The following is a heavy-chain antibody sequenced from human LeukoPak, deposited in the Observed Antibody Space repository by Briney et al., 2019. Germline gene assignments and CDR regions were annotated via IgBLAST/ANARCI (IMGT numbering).Heavy chain of an antibody. CDR1: GYTFTGYY. D-gene: IGHD3-9*01. CDR3: ARDEVYDILTGYAAFDY. V-gene: IGHV1-2*02. J-gene: IGHJ4*02. Sequence: GASVKVSCKASGYTFTGYYMHWVRQAPGQGLEWMGWINPNSGGTNYAQKFQGRVTMTRDTSISTAYMELSRLRSGDTAVYYCARDEVYDILTGYAAFDYWGQGTLVTVSS. CDR2: INPNSGGT.